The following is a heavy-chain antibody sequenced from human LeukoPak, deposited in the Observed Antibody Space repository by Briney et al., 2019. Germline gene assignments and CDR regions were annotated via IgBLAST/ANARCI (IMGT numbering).Heavy chain of an antibody. Sequence: ASVKVSCKASGGTFSSYAISWVRQAPGQGLEWMGGIIPIFGTANYAQKFQGRVTITTDESTSTAYMELSSLRPEDTAVYYCARDRYSSSWYDYWGQGTLVTVSS. D-gene: IGHD6-13*01. CDR1: GGTFSSYA. CDR3: ARDRYSSSWYDY. CDR2: IIPIFGTA. J-gene: IGHJ4*02. V-gene: IGHV1-69*05.